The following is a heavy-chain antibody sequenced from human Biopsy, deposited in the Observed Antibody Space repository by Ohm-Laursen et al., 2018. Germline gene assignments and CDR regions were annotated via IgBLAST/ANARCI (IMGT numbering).Heavy chain of an antibody. CDR2: ITSRSGYK. J-gene: IGHJ6*02. V-gene: IGHV3-21*01. CDR3: ASLGLVWFGELLSVPFGLDV. CDR1: GFSFTSYT. Sequence: SLRLSCAAAGFSFTSYTMNWVRQVPGKGLEWVSSITSRSGYKDYADSVKGRFTISRDNAKNSLYLQMNSLRAEDTAVYFCASLGLVWFGELLSVPFGLDVWGQGTTVTVSS. D-gene: IGHD3-10*01.